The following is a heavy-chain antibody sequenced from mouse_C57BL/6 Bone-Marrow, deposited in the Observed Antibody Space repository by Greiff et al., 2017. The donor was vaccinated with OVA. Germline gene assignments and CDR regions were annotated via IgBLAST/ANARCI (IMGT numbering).Heavy chain of an antibody. V-gene: IGHV3-6*01. J-gene: IGHJ3*01. D-gene: IGHD1-1*01. Sequence: EVQVVESGPGLVKPSQSLSLTCSVTGYSITSGYYWNWIRQFPGNKLEWMGYISYDGSNNYNPSLKNRISITRDTSKNQFFLKLNSVTTEDTATYYCAYYYGSSSAWFAYWGQGTLVTVSA. CDR2: ISYDGSN. CDR3: AYYYGSSSAWFAY. CDR1: GYSITSGYY.